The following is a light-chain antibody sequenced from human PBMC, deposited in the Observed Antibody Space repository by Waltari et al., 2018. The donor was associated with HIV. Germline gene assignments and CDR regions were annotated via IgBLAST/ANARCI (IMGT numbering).Light chain of an antibody. J-gene: IGLJ2*01. CDR1: RSNIGAGYF. CDR2: RDI. V-gene: IGLV1-40*01. Sequence: QSALTQPPSVSGAPGQRVTISCTGNRSNIGAGYFVHWYQHLPGTAPKLLVYRDINRPAGVPDRFAGSKSGTSASLVITGLQAEDEADDYCQSYDSSLRASVFGGGTKLTVL. CDR3: QSYDSSLRASV.